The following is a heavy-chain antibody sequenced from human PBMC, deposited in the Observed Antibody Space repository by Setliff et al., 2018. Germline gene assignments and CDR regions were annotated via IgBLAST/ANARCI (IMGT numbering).Heavy chain of an antibody. CDR2: IGGRGIST. D-gene: IGHD5-12*01. CDR1: GFTFSSYS. J-gene: IGHJ1*01. CDR3: PKSRYDDSESFQH. V-gene: IGHV3-23*01. Sequence: GGSLRLSCAASGFTFSSYSMNWVRQAPGKGLEWVSGIGGRGISTYYADSVKGRFTVSRDTSNNILYLQMNSLRAEDTALYYCPKSRYDDSESFQHWGQGTLVTVSS.